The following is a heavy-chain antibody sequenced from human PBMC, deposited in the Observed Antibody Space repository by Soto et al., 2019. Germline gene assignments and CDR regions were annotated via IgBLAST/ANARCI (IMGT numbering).Heavy chain of an antibody. J-gene: IGHJ6*02. D-gene: IGHD5-12*01. CDR2: VDWDDDK. Sequence: SGPTLVNPTQTLTLTCTFSGFSLSTSGMCVSWIRQPPGKALEWLALVDWDDDKHYSTSLKTRLTISKDTSKNQVGLTMSNLDPVDTATYYCARICLYNGYESYYFSGMDVWGQGTTVTVSS. CDR3: ARICLYNGYESYYFSGMDV. V-gene: IGHV2-70*01. CDR1: GFSLSTSGMC.